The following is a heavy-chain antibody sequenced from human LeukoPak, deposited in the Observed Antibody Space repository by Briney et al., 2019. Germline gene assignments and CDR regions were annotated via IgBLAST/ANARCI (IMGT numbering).Heavy chain of an antibody. Sequence: GGSLRLSCAASGFTFSSYPMSWVRQAPGKGLGWVSVISSSGRTYYADSVKGRFTISRDNSQNTLYLQMNNLGAEDTAVYYCAKHLFNGIEEPFDYWGQGTPVTVSS. D-gene: IGHD1-14*01. V-gene: IGHV3-23*01. CDR3: AKHLFNGIEEPFDY. CDR2: ISSSGRT. J-gene: IGHJ4*02. CDR1: GFTFSSYP.